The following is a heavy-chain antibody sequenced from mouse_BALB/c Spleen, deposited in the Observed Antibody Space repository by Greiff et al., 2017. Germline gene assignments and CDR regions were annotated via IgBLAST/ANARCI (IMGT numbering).Heavy chain of an antibody. Sequence: EVQRVESGGGLVKPGGSLKLSCAASGFTFSSYAMSWVRQTPEKRLEWVATISSGGSYTYYPDSVKGRFTISRDNAKNTLYLQMSSLRSEDTAMYYCARQGTVVAKGAMDYWGQGTSVTVSA. J-gene: IGHJ4*01. D-gene: IGHD1-1*01. CDR2: ISSGGSYT. V-gene: IGHV5-9-3*01. CDR3: ARQGTVVAKGAMDY. CDR1: GFTFSSYA.